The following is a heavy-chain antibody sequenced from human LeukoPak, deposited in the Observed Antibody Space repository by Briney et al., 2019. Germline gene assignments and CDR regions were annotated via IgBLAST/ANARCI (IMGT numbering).Heavy chain of an antibody. CDR2: TYYRSKWNT. D-gene: IGHD1-26*01. CDR1: GDSVSSNSAS. CDR3: ARDPDSSYEWGPFDP. Sequence: SQTLSLTCAISGDSVSSNSASWNWIRQSPSRGLEWLGRTYYRSKWNTDYAVSVKGRITINPDTAKNQFSLYLNSVTPEDTAVYYCARDPDSSYEWGPFDPWGQGTLVTVSS. V-gene: IGHV6-1*01. J-gene: IGHJ5*02.